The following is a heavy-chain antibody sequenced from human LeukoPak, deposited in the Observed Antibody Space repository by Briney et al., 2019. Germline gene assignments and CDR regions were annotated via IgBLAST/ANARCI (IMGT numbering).Heavy chain of an antibody. Sequence: GGSLRLSCAASGFTFSSYAVSWVRQAPGKGLEWVSSITGSGGTTDYADSVKGRFTISRDNSKNTLYLQMNSLRAEDTAVYYCAKRVERSGYSPLDYWGQGTLVTVSS. J-gene: IGHJ4*02. CDR3: AKRVERSGYSPLDY. CDR1: GFTFSSYA. V-gene: IGHV3-23*01. CDR2: ITGSGGTT. D-gene: IGHD3-22*01.